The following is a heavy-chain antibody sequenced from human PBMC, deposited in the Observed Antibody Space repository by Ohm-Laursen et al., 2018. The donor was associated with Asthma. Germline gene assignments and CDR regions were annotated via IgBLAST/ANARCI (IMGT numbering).Heavy chain of an antibody. Sequence: SLRLPCAASGFTFSSYAMSWVRQAPGKGLEWVSAISGSGGSTYYADSVKGRFTISRDNSKNTLYLQMNSLRAEDTAVYYCATKGAVAGSFDYWGQGTLVTVSS. J-gene: IGHJ4*02. V-gene: IGHV3-23*01. CDR2: ISGSGGST. CDR1: GFTFSSYA. D-gene: IGHD6-19*01. CDR3: ATKGAVAGSFDY.